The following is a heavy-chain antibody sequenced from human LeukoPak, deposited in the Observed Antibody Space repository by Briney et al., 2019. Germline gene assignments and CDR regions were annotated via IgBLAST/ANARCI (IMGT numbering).Heavy chain of an antibody. V-gene: IGHV3-48*03. CDR3: ASSTTAYDFWSGYYNYFDY. J-gene: IGHJ4*02. D-gene: IGHD3-3*01. CDR2: ISSSGSTI. Sequence: GGSLRLSCAASGFTFSSYEMNWVRQAPGKGLEWVSYISSSGSTIYYADSVKGRFTIYRDNDKNSLYLQMNSLRAEDTAVYYCASSTTAYDFWSGYYNYFDYWGQGTLVTVSS. CDR1: GFTFSSYE.